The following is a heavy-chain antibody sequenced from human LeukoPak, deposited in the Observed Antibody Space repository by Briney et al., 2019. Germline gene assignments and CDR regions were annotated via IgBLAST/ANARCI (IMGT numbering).Heavy chain of an antibody. Sequence: SETLSLTCAVYGGSFSGYYWSWIRQPPGKGLEWIGEINHSGSTNYNPSLKSRVTISVDTSKNQFSLKLSSVTAADTAVYYCARGLIDRDPVYYFDYWGQGTLVTVSS. V-gene: IGHV4-34*01. D-gene: IGHD3-22*01. CDR1: GGSFSGYY. CDR2: INHSGST. CDR3: ARGLIDRDPVYYFDY. J-gene: IGHJ4*02.